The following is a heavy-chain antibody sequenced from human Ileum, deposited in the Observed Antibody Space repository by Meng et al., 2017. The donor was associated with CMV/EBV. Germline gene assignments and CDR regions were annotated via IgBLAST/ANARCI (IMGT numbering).Heavy chain of an antibody. CDR2: IWYDGSNT. J-gene: IGHJ5*02. CDR1: FTFRTCR. CDR3: AKDHCGGDCYNSGWFDP. D-gene: IGHD2-21*01. V-gene: IGHV3-33*06. Sequence: FTFRTCRLHWDRLTPGEGMEWLTVIWYDGSNTYYADSVKGRFIISRDNSRNTLYLQMNSLRVEDTAVYYCAKDHCGGDCYNSGWFDPWGQGTLVTVSS.